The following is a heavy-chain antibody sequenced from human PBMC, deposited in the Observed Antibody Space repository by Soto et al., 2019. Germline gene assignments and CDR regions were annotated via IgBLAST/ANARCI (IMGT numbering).Heavy chain of an antibody. CDR2: IHYSGST. CDR1: GASISSSSYY. CDR3: ARHADVSNFDY. Sequence: QLQLQEPGPGLVKPSETLSLTCTVSGASISSSSYYWGWIRQPPGKGLEWIGSIHYSGSTYYNPSLKSRVTISVDTSKNQFSLNLSSVTAADTAVYYCARHADVSNFDYWGQGTLVSVSS. J-gene: IGHJ4*02. V-gene: IGHV4-39*01.